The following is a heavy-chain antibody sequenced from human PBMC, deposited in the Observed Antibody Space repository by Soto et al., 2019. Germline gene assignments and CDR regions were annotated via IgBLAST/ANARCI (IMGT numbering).Heavy chain of an antibody. V-gene: IGHV3-23*01. D-gene: IGHD2-2*01. CDR1: GFTFRSYA. Sequence: GGSLRLSCAASGFTFRSYAMNWVRQAPGKGLEWVSAISGSGGTSYYADSVKGRFAISRDNSENTPYLQMSSLRAEDTALYFCAKSSPRMPAALYNYYFYMDVWGKGTTVTVSS. CDR3: AKSSPRMPAALYNYYFYMDV. CDR2: ISGSGGTS. J-gene: IGHJ6*03.